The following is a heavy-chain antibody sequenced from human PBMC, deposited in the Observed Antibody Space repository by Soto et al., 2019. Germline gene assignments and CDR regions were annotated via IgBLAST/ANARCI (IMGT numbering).Heavy chain of an antibody. CDR2: INSDNGNT. J-gene: IGHJ3*02. Sequence: ASVKVSCKASGYTFSNSGISWVRQAPGQGLEWLGWINSDNGNTNYAQHLQGRVTLTTDTSTSTAYMDLRSLRSDDTAVYYCARDPRDYYDSSGYVAFEIWGQGTMGTVS. V-gene: IGHV1-18*01. CDR1: GYTFSNSG. D-gene: IGHD3-22*01. CDR3: ARDPRDYYDSSGYVAFEI.